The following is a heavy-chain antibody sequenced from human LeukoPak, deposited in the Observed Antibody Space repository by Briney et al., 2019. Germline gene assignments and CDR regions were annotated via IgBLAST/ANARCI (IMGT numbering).Heavy chain of an antibody. CDR1: GYSISTSYY. V-gene: IGHV4-38-2*02. Sequence: SETLSLTCTVSGYSISTSYYWGWIRQPPGKGLEWIGSIYHSGNTYYNPSLKSRVTISVDTSKNQFSLKLSSVTAADTAVYYCAREGLNMVRGVIPKEAWGWFDPWGQGTLVTVSS. CDR3: AREGLNMVRGVIPKEAWGWFDP. CDR2: IYHSGNT. J-gene: IGHJ5*02. D-gene: IGHD3-10*01.